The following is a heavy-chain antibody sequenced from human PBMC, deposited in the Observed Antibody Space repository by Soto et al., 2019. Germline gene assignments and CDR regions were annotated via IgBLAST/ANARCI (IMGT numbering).Heavy chain of an antibody. Sequence: EVQLVESGGGLVKPGGSLRLSCAASGFTFSNAWMSWVRQAPGKGLEWVGRIKSKTGGGTTDYAAPVKGRFTISRDDSKNTLYLQMNSLKTEDTAVYYCTTVPTRYSRGYWGQGTLVTVSS. CDR2: IKSKTGGGTT. CDR3: TTVPTRYSRGY. J-gene: IGHJ4*02. V-gene: IGHV3-15*01. CDR1: GFTFSNAW. D-gene: IGHD1-26*01.